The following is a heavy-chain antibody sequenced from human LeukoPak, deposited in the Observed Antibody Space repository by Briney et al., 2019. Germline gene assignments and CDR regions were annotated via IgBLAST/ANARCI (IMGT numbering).Heavy chain of an antibody. CDR2: ISYDGSNK. J-gene: IGHJ4*02. V-gene: IGHV3-30-3*01. CDR1: GFTFSSYA. CDR3: ARGGDIVVVPAAICPDY. D-gene: IGHD2-2*02. Sequence: GGSLRLSCAASGFTFSSYAMHWVRQAPGKGLEWVAVISYDGSNKYYADSVKGRFTISRDNSKNTLYLQMNSLRAEDTAVYYCARGGDIVVVPAAICPDYWGQGTLVTVSS.